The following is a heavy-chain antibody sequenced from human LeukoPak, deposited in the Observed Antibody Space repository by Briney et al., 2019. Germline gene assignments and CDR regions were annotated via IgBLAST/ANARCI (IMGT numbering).Heavy chain of an antibody. J-gene: IGHJ4*02. D-gene: IGHD6-6*01. CDR1: GFTFSNAW. Sequence: GGSLRLSCAASGFTFSNAWMSWVRQAPGKGLEWVGRIKSKTDGGTTDYAAHVKGRFTISRDDSKNTLYLQMNSLKTEDKAVYYCTAGQLSIHRFDYWGQGTLGTVSS. V-gene: IGHV3-15*01. CDR2: IKSKTDGGTT. CDR3: TAGQLSIHRFDY.